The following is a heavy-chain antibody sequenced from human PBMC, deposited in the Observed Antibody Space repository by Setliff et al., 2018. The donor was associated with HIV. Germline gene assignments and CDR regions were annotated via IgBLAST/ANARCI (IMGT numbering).Heavy chain of an antibody. Sequence: SETLSLTCAVSGNSIGSGYYWGWIRQPPGKGLEWIASIYYNGNIYYNPSLKSRVTITMDTSKNQFSLKLSSATAADTAVYSCVRHLSEMAMVDHWGQGTLVTVS. CDR3: VRHLSEMAMVDH. CDR1: GNSIGSGYY. V-gene: IGHV4-38-2*01. CDR2: IYYNGNI. J-gene: IGHJ4*02.